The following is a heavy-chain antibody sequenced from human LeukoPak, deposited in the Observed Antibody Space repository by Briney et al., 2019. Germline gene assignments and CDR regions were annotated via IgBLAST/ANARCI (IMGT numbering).Heavy chain of an antibody. V-gene: IGHV3-23*01. J-gene: IGHJ5*02. CDR2: ISDSGGNT. Sequence: GGSLRLSCAASGFTFNSYAMSWVRQAPWERLQWVSGISDSGGNTYYADSVRGRFTISRDNAKNSLYLLMDSLRVEDTAVYYCARSGCPGGSCYLRYSWLDLWGRGTLVTVSS. D-gene: IGHD2-15*01. CDR3: ARSGCPGGSCYLRYSWLDL. CDR1: GFTFNSYA.